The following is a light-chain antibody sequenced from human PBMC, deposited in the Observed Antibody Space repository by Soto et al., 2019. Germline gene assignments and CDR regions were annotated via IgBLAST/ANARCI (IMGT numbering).Light chain of an antibody. Sequence: EIVMTQSPATLSVPPGERATLSCSASQSVSSNLAWYQQKPGQAPRLLIYGASTRATGIPARFSGSGSGTEFTLTISSLQSEDFAVYYCQQYNNWPPYTFGQGTKLEIK. J-gene: IGKJ2*01. CDR3: QQYNNWPPYT. CDR1: QSVSSN. CDR2: GAS. V-gene: IGKV3-15*01.